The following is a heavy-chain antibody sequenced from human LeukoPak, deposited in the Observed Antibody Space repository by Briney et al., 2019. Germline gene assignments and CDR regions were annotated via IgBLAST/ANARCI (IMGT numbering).Heavy chain of an antibody. CDR3: ARDYTGYFP. Sequence: QSGGSLRLSCAASGFSFSSYGMHWVRQAPGKGLEWVAVIWYDGSKKYYADSVKGRFTISRDNAKNSLYLQMNSLRAEDTAVYYCARDYTGYFPWGQGTLVIVSS. J-gene: IGHJ5*02. CDR2: IWYDGSKK. CDR1: GFSFSSYG. D-gene: IGHD3-9*01. V-gene: IGHV3-33*01.